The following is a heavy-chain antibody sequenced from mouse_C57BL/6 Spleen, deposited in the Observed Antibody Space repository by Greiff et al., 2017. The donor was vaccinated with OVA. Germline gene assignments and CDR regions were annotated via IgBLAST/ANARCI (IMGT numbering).Heavy chain of an antibody. Sequence: EVKLVESGPGLVKPSQSLSLTCSVTGYSITSGYYWNWIRQFPGNKLEWMGYISYDGSNNYNPSLKNRISITRDTSKNQFFLKLNSVTTEDTATYYCARAFYYGKVYYYAMDYWGQGTSVTVSS. CDR3: ARAFYYGKVYYYAMDY. CDR1: GYSITSGYY. CDR2: ISYDGSN. D-gene: IGHD2-1*01. J-gene: IGHJ4*01. V-gene: IGHV3-6*01.